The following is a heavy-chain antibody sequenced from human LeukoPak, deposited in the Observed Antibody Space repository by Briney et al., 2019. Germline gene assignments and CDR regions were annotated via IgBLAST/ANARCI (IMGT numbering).Heavy chain of an antibody. Sequence: GESLKISCKGSGYTFTTYWIGWVRQMPGKGLEWMGIIYPGDSDTRYSPSFQGRVTISADKSINTAYLQWSSLQASDTAIYFCARSTTSALNADFDSWGQGTLVTVSS. CDR1: GYTFTTYW. J-gene: IGHJ4*02. CDR2: IYPGDSDT. CDR3: ARSTTSALNADFDS. D-gene: IGHD1-1*01. V-gene: IGHV5-51*01.